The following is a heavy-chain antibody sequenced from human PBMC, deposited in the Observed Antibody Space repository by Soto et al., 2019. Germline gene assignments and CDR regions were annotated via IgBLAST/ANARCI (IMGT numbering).Heavy chain of an antibody. D-gene: IGHD6-19*01. CDR3: ACWSSSLAHSSGWYGMDV. CDR2: INAGNGNT. CDR1: GYTFTSYA. Sequence: QVQLVQSGAEVKKPGASVKVSCKASGYTFTSYAMHWVRQAPGQRLEWMGWINAGNGNTKYSQKFQRRVTITRDTSASTAYMVLSSLRSEDTAVYYCACWSSSLAHSSGWYGMDVWGQGTTVTVSS. J-gene: IGHJ6*02. V-gene: IGHV1-3*01.